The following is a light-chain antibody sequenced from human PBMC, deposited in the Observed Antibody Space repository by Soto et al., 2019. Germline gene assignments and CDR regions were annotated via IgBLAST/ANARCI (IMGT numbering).Light chain of an antibody. CDR2: DVS. CDR1: SSDVGGYNY. CDR3: CSYAGSYTFDVV. V-gene: IGLV2-11*01. Sequence: QSVLTQPRSVSGSPGQSVTISCTGTSSDVGGYNYVSWYQQHPGKAPKLMIYDVSKRPSGVPDRFSGSKSGNTASLTISGLQAEDEADYYYCSYAGSYTFDVVFGGGTKVTVL. J-gene: IGLJ2*01.